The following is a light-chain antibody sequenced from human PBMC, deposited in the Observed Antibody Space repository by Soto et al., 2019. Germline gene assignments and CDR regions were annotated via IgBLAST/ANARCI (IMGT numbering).Light chain of an antibody. V-gene: IGKV3-11*01. Sequence: EIVLTQSPATLSLSPGERATLSCRASQSVSVYLAWYQQKPGQAPRLLIYDASNRATGIPARFSGSGSGTDFTLTISSLEPEDFAVYYCQQRSKWPLTFGPVTKVDIK. CDR1: QSVSVY. CDR2: DAS. J-gene: IGKJ3*01. CDR3: QQRSKWPLT.